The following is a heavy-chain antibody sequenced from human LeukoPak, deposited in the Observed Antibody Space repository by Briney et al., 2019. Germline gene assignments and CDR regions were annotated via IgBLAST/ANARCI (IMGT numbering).Heavy chain of an antibody. CDR2: INHSGST. CDR3: ARVYRYYYGSGSYPNWFDP. CDR1: GGSFSGYY. D-gene: IGHD3-10*01. J-gene: IGHJ5*02. Sequence: PSETLSLTCAVYGGSFSGYYWSWIRQPPGKGLEWIGEINHSGSTNYNPSLKSRVTISVDTSKNQFSLKLSSVTAAYTAVYYCARVYRYYYGSGSYPNWFDPWGQGTLVTVSS. V-gene: IGHV4-34*01.